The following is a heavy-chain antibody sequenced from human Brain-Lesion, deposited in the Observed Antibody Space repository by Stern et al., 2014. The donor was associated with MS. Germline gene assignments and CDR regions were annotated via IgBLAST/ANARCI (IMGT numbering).Heavy chain of an antibody. CDR1: GYIFTGYY. V-gene: IGHV1-2*02. J-gene: IGHJ6*02. CDR3: ARDQRGITIFGGVTDYYYLGMDV. CDR2: INPNSGGT. Sequence: VKLVESGAEVKKPGASVKVSCKTSGYIFTGYYIHWVRQAPGQGLEWMAWINPNSGGTKYAQKFQGRVTIRRDTSIITAYVELSSLTSDDTAVYYCARDQRGITIFGGVTDYYYLGMDVWGQGTTVTVSS. D-gene: IGHD3-3*01.